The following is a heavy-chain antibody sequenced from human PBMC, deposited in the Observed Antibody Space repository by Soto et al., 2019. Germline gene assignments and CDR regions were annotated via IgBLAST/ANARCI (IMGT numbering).Heavy chain of an antibody. Sequence: ASVKVSCKASGYTFTGHCMHWVRQAPGQGLEWMGWINSYSGGTNYAPKYQGRVTLTRDTSISTAYMDLSSLRSDDTAVYYCAAVADKFDNWGPGTMVTVSS. CDR1: GYTFTGHC. D-gene: IGHD2-15*01. J-gene: IGHJ3*02. CDR2: INSYSGGT. CDR3: AAVADKFDN. V-gene: IGHV1-2*02.